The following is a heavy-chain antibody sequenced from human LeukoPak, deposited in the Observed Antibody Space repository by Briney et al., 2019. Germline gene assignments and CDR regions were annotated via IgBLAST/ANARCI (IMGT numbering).Heavy chain of an antibody. CDR2: IIGSGTIT. CDR1: RLTYSHYA. D-gene: IGHD2-15*01. CDR3: VKSGATVPLYYFDS. V-gene: IGHV3-23*01. J-gene: IGHJ4*02. Sequence: GGPLRLPCAASRLTYSHYAMTWARQAPGKGLERVQCIIGSGTITFYADSVKGRFTISRDNFKNTLFLQLNSLRAEDTAVYYCVKSGATVPLYYFDSWGLGTLVIVSS.